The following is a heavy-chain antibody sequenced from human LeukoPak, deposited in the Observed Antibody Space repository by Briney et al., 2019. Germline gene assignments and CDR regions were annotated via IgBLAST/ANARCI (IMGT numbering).Heavy chain of an antibody. CDR1: GYIFTNYW. D-gene: IGHD2-2*02. CDR2: IYPGDSDT. J-gene: IGHJ4*02. V-gene: IGHV5-51*01. Sequence: GESLKIPCKVSGYIFTNYWIGWVRQMPGKGLEWMGIIYPGDSDTRYSPSFQGQVTISADKSISTAYLQWSSLKASDTAMYYCARFAGGCSSTSCYKDYWGQGTLVTVSS. CDR3: ARFAGGCSSTSCYKDY.